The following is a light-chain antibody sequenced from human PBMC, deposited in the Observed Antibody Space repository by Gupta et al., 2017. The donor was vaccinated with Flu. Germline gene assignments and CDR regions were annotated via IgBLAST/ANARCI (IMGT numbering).Light chain of an antibody. CDR3: QQRSNGPPFT. CDR1: QSVNIY. CDR2: DAS. V-gene: IGKV3-11*01. Sequence: EIVLTQSPATLSLSPGERATLSCRASQSVNIYLAWYQQKPGQAPRLLISDASIRATGIPARFSGSGSGTDFTLTISSLEPEEFAVYYCQQRSNGPPFTFGQGTRLDIK. J-gene: IGKJ5*01.